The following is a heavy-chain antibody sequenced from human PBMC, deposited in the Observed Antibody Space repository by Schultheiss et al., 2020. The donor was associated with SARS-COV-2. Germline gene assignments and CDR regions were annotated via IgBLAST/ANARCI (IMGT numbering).Heavy chain of an antibody. CDR2: IYYSGST. CDR3: ARQAARGNWFDP. D-gene: IGHD2-15*01. J-gene: IGHJ5*02. V-gene: IGHV4-59*08. CDR1: GGSFSGYY. Sequence: SETLSLTCAVYGGSFSGYYWSWIRQPPGKGLEWIGYIYYSGSTNYNPSLKSRVTISVDTSKNQFSLKLSSVTAADTAVYYCARQAARGNWFDPWGQGTLVTVSS.